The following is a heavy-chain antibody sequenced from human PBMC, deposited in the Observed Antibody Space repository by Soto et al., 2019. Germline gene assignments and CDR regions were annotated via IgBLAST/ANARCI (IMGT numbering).Heavy chain of an antibody. V-gene: IGHV4-38-2*01. CDR2: IYHSGST. Sequence: SETLSPTCAVYGYSIASGYWGWIRQPPGKGLEWIGNIYHSGSTSYNPSLKSRVTISIDTSKNQCSLKVSSVTAADTAVYYCAKYGEDYYDGMDVWGQGTTVTVSS. D-gene: IGHD4-17*01. CDR1: GYSIASGY. CDR3: AKYGEDYYDGMDV. J-gene: IGHJ6*02.